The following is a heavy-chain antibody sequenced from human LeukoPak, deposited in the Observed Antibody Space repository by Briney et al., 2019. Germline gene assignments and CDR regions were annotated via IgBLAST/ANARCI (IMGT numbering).Heavy chain of an antibody. CDR2: ISSSSTTI. V-gene: IGHV3-48*01. Sequence: PGGSLRLSCAASGFIFSSYSMKWVRQAPGKGLEWVSYISSSSTTIYYADSVKGRFTISRDNAKNSLYLQMNSLRAEDTAVYYCARVGDSDYYDSSGYSYWGQGTLVTVSS. D-gene: IGHD3-22*01. CDR1: GFIFSSYS. J-gene: IGHJ4*02. CDR3: ARVGDSDYYDSSGYSY.